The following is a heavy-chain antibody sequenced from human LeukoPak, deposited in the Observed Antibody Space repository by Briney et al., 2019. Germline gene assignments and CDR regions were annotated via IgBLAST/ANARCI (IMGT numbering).Heavy chain of an antibody. CDR3: AKHPMTTVFYFDY. Sequence: PGGSLRLSCAASGLTFSSYAMSWVRQAPGKGLEWVAVISGSGGSTYYADSVTVRFTISRDNSKNTLYLQMTSLRAEDTAVYYCAKHPMTTVFYFDYWGQGTLVTVSS. D-gene: IGHD4-17*01. CDR1: GLTFSSYA. J-gene: IGHJ4*02. V-gene: IGHV3-23*01. CDR2: ISGSGGST.